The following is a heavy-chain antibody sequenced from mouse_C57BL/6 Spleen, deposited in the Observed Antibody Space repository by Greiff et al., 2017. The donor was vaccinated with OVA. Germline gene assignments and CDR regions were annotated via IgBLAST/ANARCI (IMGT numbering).Heavy chain of an antibody. CDR2: IDPSDSYT. CDR1: GYTFTSYW. J-gene: IGHJ2*01. CDR3: ARGDMITTEKYFDY. V-gene: IGHV1-50*01. Sequence: QVQLQQPGAELVKPGASVKLSCKASGYTFTSYWMQWVKQRPGQGLEWIGEIDPSDSYTNYNQKFKGKATLTVDTSSSTAYMQLSSLTSEDSAVYYFARGDMITTEKYFDYWGQGTTLTVSS. D-gene: IGHD2-4*01.